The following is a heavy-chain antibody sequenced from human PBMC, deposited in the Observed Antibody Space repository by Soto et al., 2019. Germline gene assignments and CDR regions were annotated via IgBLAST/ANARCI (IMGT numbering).Heavy chain of an antibody. CDR1: GGSISSGGYS. V-gene: IGHV4-30-2*01. CDR3: ARVHSSSWYGSFRFDP. CDR2: TYHSGST. J-gene: IGHJ5*02. Sequence: SETLSLTCAVSGGSISSGGYSWSWIRQPPGKGLEWIGYTYHSGSTYYNPSLKSRVTISVDRSKNQFSLKLSSVTAADTAVYYCARVHSSSWYGSFRFDPWGQGTLVTVSS. D-gene: IGHD6-13*01.